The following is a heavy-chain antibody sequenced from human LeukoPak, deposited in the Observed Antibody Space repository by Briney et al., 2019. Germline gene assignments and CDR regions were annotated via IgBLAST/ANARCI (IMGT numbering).Heavy chain of an antibody. CDR2: LLYSGSA. CDR1: GASISDYY. CDR3: ARTGRRGYFDF. D-gene: IGHD1-14*01. Sequence: SETLSLTSNVSGASISDYYWSWVRQSPEKGLEWIASLLYSGSAHYNPSLRSRVAISGDTSNNQFSLILTSVTTPDTAVYYCARTGRRGYFDFWGRGTLVTVSS. V-gene: IGHV4-59*01. J-gene: IGHJ2*01.